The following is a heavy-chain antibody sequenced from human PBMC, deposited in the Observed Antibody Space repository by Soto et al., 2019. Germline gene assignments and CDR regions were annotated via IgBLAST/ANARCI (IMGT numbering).Heavy chain of an antibody. CDR2: IYYSVST. CDR1: GGSISSYY. Sequence: QVQLQESGPGLVKPSETLALTCTVSGGSISSYYWGWIRQPPGKGLEWIGYIYYSVSTKYNPSLGSRFHIAVDMSKSQFLLLLGSVTAADTAVYYCASLGGTYPLYSFYSYRAVWGKGTKVTVYS. J-gene: IGHJ6*03. V-gene: IGHV4-59*08. D-gene: IGHD3-16*02. CDR3: ASLGGTYPLYSFYSYRAV.